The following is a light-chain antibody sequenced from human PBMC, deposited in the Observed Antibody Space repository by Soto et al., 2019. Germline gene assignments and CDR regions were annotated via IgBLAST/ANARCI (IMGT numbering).Light chain of an antibody. CDR2: AAS. CDR3: QQCQG. J-gene: IGKJ5*01. V-gene: IGKV1-39*01. Sequence: DIQMTQSPSSLSASVGDRVTITCRASQSISSYLNWYQQKPGKAPKLLIYAASSLQTGVPSRFSGSGSGTDFTLTIRSLQPEDFAAYYCQQCQGFGQGTRLGIK. CDR1: QSISSY.